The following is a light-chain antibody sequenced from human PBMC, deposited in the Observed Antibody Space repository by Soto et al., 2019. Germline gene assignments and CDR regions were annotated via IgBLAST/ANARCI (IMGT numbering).Light chain of an antibody. CDR1: QSVTTSY. J-gene: IGKJ5*01. Sequence: EIMLTLSLGTLSLYPGERATLSCRASQSVTTSYLAWYQRKPGQAPRLLIYGASSRATGIPNRFSGSGSGTDFTLTISRLEPEDSAVYCCQHYCISHRFGQGTLLEIK. CDR3: QHYCISHR. CDR2: GAS. V-gene: IGKV3-20*01.